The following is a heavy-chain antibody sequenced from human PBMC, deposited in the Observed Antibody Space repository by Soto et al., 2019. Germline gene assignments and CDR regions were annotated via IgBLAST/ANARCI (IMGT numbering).Heavy chain of an antibody. V-gene: IGHV2-5*02. J-gene: IGHJ4*02. CDR1: GFSLSTSGVG. CDR2: IYWDDDK. D-gene: IGHD6-19*01. Sequence: QITLKESGPPLVKPTQTLTLTCTFSGFSLSTSGVGVGWIRQPPGKALEWLALIYWDDDKRYSPSLKSRLTITKDTYKNQVVLTMTNMDPVDTATYYCARLIAVAGPFDYWGQGTLVTVSS. CDR3: ARLIAVAGPFDY.